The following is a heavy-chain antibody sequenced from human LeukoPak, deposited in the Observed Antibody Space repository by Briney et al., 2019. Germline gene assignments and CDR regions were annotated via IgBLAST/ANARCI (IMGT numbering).Heavy chain of an antibody. CDR3: AREPPDCSSTSCYGAYGMDV. Sequence: RGSLRLSCAASRFTFSSYSMNWVRQAPGKGLEWVSSISSSSSYIYYADSVKGRFTISRDNAKNSLYLQMNSLRAEDTAVYCCAREPPDCSSTSCYGAYGMDVWGQGTTVTVSS. D-gene: IGHD2-2*01. CDR2: ISSSSSYI. V-gene: IGHV3-21*01. J-gene: IGHJ6*02. CDR1: RFTFSSYS.